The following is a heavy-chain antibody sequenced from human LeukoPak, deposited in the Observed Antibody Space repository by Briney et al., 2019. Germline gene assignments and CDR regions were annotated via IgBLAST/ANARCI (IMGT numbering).Heavy chain of an antibody. Sequence: PGGSLRLSCAASGFTLSSYAMSWVRQAPGKGLEWVSAIGVSGTGTYYADSVKGRFTISRDNSKSTLFLQMNSLRAEDTAVYYCAKDLDDLWSGLGDYWGQGTLVTVSS. CDR1: GFTLSSYA. V-gene: IGHV3-23*01. J-gene: IGHJ4*02. D-gene: IGHD3-3*01. CDR3: AKDLDDLWSGLGDY. CDR2: IGVSGTGT.